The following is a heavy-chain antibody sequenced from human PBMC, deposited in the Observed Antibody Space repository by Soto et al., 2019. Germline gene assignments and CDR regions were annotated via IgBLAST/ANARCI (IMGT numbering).Heavy chain of an antibody. CDR2: ISAYSGNT. J-gene: IGHJ4*02. CDR1: GYTFTTYA. V-gene: IGHV1-18*01. Sequence: ASVKVSCKAFGYTFTTYAITWVRQAPGQGLEWMGWISAYSGNTKYAQKLQGRVTMTTDTSTSTAYMELRNLRSDDTAVYYCARDQTVLDFWGQGTLVTVSS. CDR3: ARDQTVLDF. D-gene: IGHD3-3*01.